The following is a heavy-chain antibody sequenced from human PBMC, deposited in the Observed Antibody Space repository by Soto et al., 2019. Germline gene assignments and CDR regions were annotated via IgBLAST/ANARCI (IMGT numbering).Heavy chain of an antibody. J-gene: IGHJ4*02. CDR3: AHKGEDILTGYYYFDY. V-gene: IGHV2-5*02. CDR1: GFSLSTSGVG. Sequence: QITLKESGPTLVKPTQTLTLTCTFSGFSLSTSGVGVGWIRQPPGKALEWLALIYWDDDKRYSPSLKSRLTSTKDTSKNQVVLKMTNMDPVDTATYYCAHKGEDILTGYYYFDYWGQGTLVTVSS. D-gene: IGHD3-9*01. CDR2: IYWDDDK.